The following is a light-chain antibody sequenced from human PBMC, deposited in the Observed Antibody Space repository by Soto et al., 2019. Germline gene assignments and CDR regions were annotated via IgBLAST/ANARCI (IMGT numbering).Light chain of an antibody. J-gene: IGKJ4*01. CDR2: KAS. V-gene: IGKV1-5*03. CDR3: QQYNSYSTT. CDR1: QSISSW. Sequence: DIQMTQSPSTLSASVGDRVTITCRASQSISSWLAWYQQKPGKAPKLLIYKASSLESGVPSRFSGSGSGTEFTLTISSLQPDDFATYYYQQYNSYSTTCGGGTKVEIK.